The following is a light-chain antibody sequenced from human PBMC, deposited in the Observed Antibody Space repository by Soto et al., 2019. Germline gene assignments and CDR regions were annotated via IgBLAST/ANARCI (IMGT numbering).Light chain of an antibody. Sequence: QSALTQPASVSGSPGQSITISCTGTSSDVGGYNYVSWYQQHPGKAXXXXIXDXXXRXXXXXXXXXGSXSGNXXSXTIXXXXXXXXADYXCSSYTSSRVVFGGGTKVTVL. V-gene: IGLV2-14*01. CDR3: SSYTSSRVV. J-gene: IGLJ2*01. CDR2: DXX. CDR1: SSDVGGYNY.